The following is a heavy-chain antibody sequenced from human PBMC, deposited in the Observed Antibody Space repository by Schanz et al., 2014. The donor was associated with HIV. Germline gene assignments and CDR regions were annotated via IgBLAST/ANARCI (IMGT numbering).Heavy chain of an antibody. CDR3: AKSRFQLHWFDS. D-gene: IGHD2-2*01. V-gene: IGHV1-2*02. CDR1: GYTFTDYF. J-gene: IGHJ5*01. Sequence: QVQLVQSGAAVKKPGASVKVSCKASGYTFTDYFVHWVRQAPGQGLEWMGWINPNEVDPKFAQNFRGLVTMTRDTSISTAYMELTRLRYDDTAVYYCAKSRFQLHWFDSWGQGTLVTVSS. CDR2: INPNEVDP.